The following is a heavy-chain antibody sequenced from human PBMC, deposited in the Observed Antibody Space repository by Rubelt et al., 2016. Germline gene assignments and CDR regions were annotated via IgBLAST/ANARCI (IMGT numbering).Heavy chain of an antibody. CDR2: ISYDGSNK. CDR3: ARVYISDTYYYYGMAV. CDR1: GFTFSSYA. J-gene: IGHJ6*02. D-gene: IGHD1-14*01. Sequence: QVQLVESGGGVVQPGRSLRLSCAASGFTFSSYAMHWVRQAPGKGLEWVAVISYDGSNKYYADSVKGRFTISRGNSKNTLYLQMNSLRAEETAVYYCARVYISDTYYYYGMAVWGQGTTVTVSS. V-gene: IGHV3-30*04.